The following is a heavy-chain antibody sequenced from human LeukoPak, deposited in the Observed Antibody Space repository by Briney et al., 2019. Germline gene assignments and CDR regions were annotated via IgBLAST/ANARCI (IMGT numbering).Heavy chain of an antibody. D-gene: IGHD2-15*01. V-gene: IGHV4-34*01. CDR1: GGSFSGYY. CDR2: INHSGST. CDR3: ARGALVVRKIKYWYFDL. Sequence: SETLSLTCAVYGGSFSGYYWSWIRQPPGKGLEWIGEINHSGSTNYNPSLKSRVTISVDTSKNQFSLKLSSVTAADTAVYYCARGALVVRKIKYWYFDLWGRGTLVTVSS. J-gene: IGHJ2*01.